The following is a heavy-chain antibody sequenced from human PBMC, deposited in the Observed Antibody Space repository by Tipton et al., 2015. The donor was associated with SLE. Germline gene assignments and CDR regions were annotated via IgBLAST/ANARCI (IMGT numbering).Heavy chain of an antibody. CDR2: IRHDGSER. Sequence: SLRLSCAVSGFTFSSYWMSWVRQAPGEGLEWVANIRHDGSERYYVDSVEDRFTVSRDNAKNSLFLQMNSLRAEDTAVYYCAAELPGYNWFDPWGQGTLVTVSS. CDR1: GFTFSSYW. J-gene: IGHJ5*02. CDR3: AAELPGYNWFDP. V-gene: IGHV3-7*01. D-gene: IGHD1-26*01.